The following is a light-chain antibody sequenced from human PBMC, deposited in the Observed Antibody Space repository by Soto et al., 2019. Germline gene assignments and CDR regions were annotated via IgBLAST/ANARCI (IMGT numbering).Light chain of an antibody. Sequence: QSVLTQPPSVSGAPGQRVTISCTGSSSNIGAGYDVHWYQQLPGPAPKLLIYGNSNRPSVVPDRFSGAKSGTSASLAITGLQAEDAADYYCQSYDSSLSGVVGCGGTKLTVL. CDR1: SSNIGAGYD. J-gene: IGLJ2*01. V-gene: IGLV1-40*01. CDR2: GNS. CDR3: QSYDSSLSGVV.